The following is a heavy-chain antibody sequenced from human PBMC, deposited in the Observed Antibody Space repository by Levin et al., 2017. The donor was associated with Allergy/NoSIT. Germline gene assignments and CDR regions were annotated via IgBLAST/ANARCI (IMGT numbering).Heavy chain of an antibody. V-gene: IGHV1-2*02. Sequence: EASVKVSCKASGYTFTDYFMHWVRQAPGRGLEWMGWINPNSGGSNYAQRFQGRVTMTRDTSISTSYMDLSRVTSDDTAVYYCARVRSGNKGVGYSYGPDDAFEVWGQGTMVTVSS. CDR1: GYTFTDYF. D-gene: IGHD5-18*01. CDR2: INPNSGGS. CDR3: ARVRSGNKGVGYSYGPDDAFEV. J-gene: IGHJ3*01.